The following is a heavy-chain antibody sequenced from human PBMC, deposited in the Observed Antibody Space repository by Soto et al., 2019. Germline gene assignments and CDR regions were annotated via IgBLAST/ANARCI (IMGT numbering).Heavy chain of an antibody. CDR3: ARTRSAWSDFHYYSLDV. D-gene: IGHD1-26*01. CDR2: ISYDSTKA. Sequence: LRLSCAASGFTFNSYGMHWVRQGPGNGLEWVAFISYDSTKAYYADSVKGRFTISRDNSNSALYVQMNSLTGEGTAVYYCARTRSAWSDFHYYSLDVWGQGTTVTVSS. CDR1: GFTFNSYG. V-gene: IGHV3-30*03. J-gene: IGHJ6*02.